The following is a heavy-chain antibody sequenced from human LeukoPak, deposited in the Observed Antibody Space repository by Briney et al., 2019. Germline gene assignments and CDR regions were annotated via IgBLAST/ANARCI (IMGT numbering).Heavy chain of an antibody. Sequence: GASVKVSCKASGGTFSSYAISWVRQAPGQGLEWMGGIIPIFGTANYAQKFQGRVTITADESTSTAYMELSSLRSEDTAVYYCATLRDSSGYYSEDFDYWGQGTLVTVSS. CDR2: IIPIFGTA. J-gene: IGHJ4*02. V-gene: IGHV1-69*13. D-gene: IGHD3-22*01. CDR1: GGTFSSYA. CDR3: ATLRDSSGYYSEDFDY.